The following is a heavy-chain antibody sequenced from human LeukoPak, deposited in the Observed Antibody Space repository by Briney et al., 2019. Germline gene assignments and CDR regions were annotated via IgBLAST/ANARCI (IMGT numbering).Heavy chain of an antibody. Sequence: GGSLRLSCAASGFTFSSYWMSWVRQAPGKGLEWVANIKQDGSEKYYVDSVKGRFTISRDNAKNSLHLQMNSLRAEDTAVYYCAGPLTGYPDGDYWGQGTLVTVSS. CDR2: IKQDGSEK. V-gene: IGHV3-7*01. D-gene: IGHD3-9*01. CDR3: AGPLTGYPDGDY. J-gene: IGHJ4*02. CDR1: GFTFSSYW.